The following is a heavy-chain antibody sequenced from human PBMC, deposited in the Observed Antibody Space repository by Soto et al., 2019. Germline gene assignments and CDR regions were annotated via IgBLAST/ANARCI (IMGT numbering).Heavy chain of an antibody. V-gene: IGHV4-61*01. Sequence: SETLSLTCTVSGGSVSSGSFYWSWIRQPPGKGLEWIGFIYNSLTSNYNPSLKSRVTISVDTSKNQFSLKLSSVTAADTAVYFCARVPFRYSSSHYFDYWGQGALVTVSS. CDR1: GGSVSSGSFY. D-gene: IGHD6-6*01. CDR2: IYNSLTS. J-gene: IGHJ4*02. CDR3: ARVPFRYSSSHYFDY.